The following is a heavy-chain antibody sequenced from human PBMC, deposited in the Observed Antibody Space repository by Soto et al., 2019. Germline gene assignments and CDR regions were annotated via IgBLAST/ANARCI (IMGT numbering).Heavy chain of an antibody. J-gene: IGHJ6*03. CDR2: LGGNGFTT. V-gene: IGHV3-23*01. CDR1: GFTFGSYA. D-gene: IGHD2-2*01. CDR3: AKALRPSLNFFYYMDV. Sequence: EVQLLESGGGLVQPGGSLRLSCVVSGFTFGSYAMSWVRQAPEKGPEWVAILGGNGFTTYYADSVKGRFTISGDKSKSTRFLQMNSRRADDTVVYYCAKALRPSLNFFYYMDVSGRGTSVTVSS.